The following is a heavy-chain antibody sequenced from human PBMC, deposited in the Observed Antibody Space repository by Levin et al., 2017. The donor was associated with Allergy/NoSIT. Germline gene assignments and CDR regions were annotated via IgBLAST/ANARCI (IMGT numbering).Heavy chain of an antibody. V-gene: IGHV3-11*01. CDR1: GFTLSDYY. D-gene: IGHD6-6*01. CDR3: ARESQYSFDY. J-gene: IGHJ4*02. Sequence: GESLKISCAASGFTLSDYYMGWIRQAPGKGLEWVSYISSNGASKYDADSVKGRFTISRDNAKNSLYLQMNSLRVEDTAVYYCARESQYSFDYWGQGTLVTVSS. CDR2: ISSNGASK.